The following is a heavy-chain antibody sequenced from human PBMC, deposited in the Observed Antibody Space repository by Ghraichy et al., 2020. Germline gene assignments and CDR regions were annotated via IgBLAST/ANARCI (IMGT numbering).Heavy chain of an antibody. V-gene: IGHV3-7*03. J-gene: IGHJ4*02. Sequence: GGSLRLSCVVSGFTFTTYWMSWVRQAPGKGLEWVANIQQNGSDKYYVDSVKGRFTISRDNAKNSLYLQMNSLRAGDTAVYYCARNRGVRYNSTWYPNFDYWGQGTLVTVSS. CDR1: GFTFTTYW. CDR2: IQQNGSDK. D-gene: IGHD6-13*01. CDR3: ARNRGVRYNSTWYPNFDY.